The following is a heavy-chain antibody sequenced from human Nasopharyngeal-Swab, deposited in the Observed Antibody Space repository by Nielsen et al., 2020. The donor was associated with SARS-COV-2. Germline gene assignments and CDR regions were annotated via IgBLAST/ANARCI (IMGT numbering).Heavy chain of an antibody. CDR3: ARPSYSSGWSSWYYYYGMDV. J-gene: IGHJ6*02. V-gene: IGHV4-39*01. Sequence: ESLKISCAASGFTFSSYGMHWIRQPPGKGLEWIGSIYYSGSTYYNPSLKSRVTISVDTSKNQFSLKLSSVTAADTAVYYCARPSYSSGWSSWYYYYGMDVWGQGTTVTVSS. CDR2: IYYSGST. D-gene: IGHD6-19*01. CDR1: GFTFSSYG.